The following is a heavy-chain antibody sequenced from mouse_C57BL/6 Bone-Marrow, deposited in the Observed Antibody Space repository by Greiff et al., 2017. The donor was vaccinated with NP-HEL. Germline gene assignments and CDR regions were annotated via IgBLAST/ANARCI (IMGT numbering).Heavy chain of an antibody. D-gene: IGHD1-1*02. CDR1: GFSFNTYA. J-gene: IGHJ3*01. Sequence: EVKLMESGGGLVQPKGSLKLSCAASGFSFNTYAMNWVRQAPGKGLEWVARIRSKSNNYATYYADSVKDRFTISRDDSERMLYLQMNNLKTEGTALYYCVREVAYWGEGSLVTVSA. CDR2: IRSKSNNYAT. CDR3: VREVAY. V-gene: IGHV10-1*01.